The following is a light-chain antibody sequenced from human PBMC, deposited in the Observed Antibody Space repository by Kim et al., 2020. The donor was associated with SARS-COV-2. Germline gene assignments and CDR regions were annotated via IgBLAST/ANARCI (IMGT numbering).Light chain of an antibody. V-gene: IGLV3-21*04. CDR1: SIGSKS. CDR2: YDS. J-gene: IGLJ2*01. CDR3: QVWDSSDDHRVV. Sequence: PGKTARDTCGGTSIGSKSGHWYQQKPGQAPVLVISYDSVRPSGIPERFSGSNSGNTATVTISRVEAGDEANYYCQVWDSSDDHRVVFGGGTKLTVL.